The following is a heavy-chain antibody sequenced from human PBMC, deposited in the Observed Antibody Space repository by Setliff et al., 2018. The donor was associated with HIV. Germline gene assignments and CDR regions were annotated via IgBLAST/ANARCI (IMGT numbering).Heavy chain of an antibody. J-gene: IGHJ4*02. Sequence: KSGPTLVNPTQTLTLTCTFSGFSLSTSGVGVGWIRQPPGKALEWLAVIYWNDNKPYTPSLRSRLTVIRDTSKNQVVLTMTNMDPVDTATYFCAHTPVSRNEYFFDYWGQGTLVTVSS. CDR1: GFSLSTSGVG. V-gene: IGHV2-5*01. CDR3: AHTPVSRNEYFFDY. D-gene: IGHD3-10*01. CDR2: IYWNDNK.